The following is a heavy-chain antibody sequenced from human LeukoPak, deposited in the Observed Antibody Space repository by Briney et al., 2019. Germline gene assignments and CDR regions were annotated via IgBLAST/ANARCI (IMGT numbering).Heavy chain of an antibody. D-gene: IGHD3-10*01. CDR2: ISWDGGST. V-gene: IGHV3-43D*03. J-gene: IGHJ6*02. CDR3: AKAAGGYYYCGMDV. Sequence: GGSLRLSCAASGFTFDGYAMHWVRQAPGKGLEWVSLISWDGGSTYYADSVKGRFTISRDNSKNSLYLQMNSLRAEDTALYYCAKAAGGYYYCGMDVWGQGTTVTVSS. CDR1: GFTFDGYA.